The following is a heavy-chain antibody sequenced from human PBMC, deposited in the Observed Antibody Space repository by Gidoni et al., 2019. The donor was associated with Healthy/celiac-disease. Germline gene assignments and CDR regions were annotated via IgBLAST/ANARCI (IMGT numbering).Heavy chain of an antibody. Sequence: QVQLVQSGAEVKKPGSSVKVSCKASGGTFSSEATSWVRQAPGHGLEWMGGIIPIFGTANYAQKFQGRVTITADESTSTAYMELSSLRSEDTAVYYCARDRQETTYYYDSSGYDGNWFDPWGQGTLVTVSS. D-gene: IGHD3-22*01. J-gene: IGHJ5*02. V-gene: IGHV1-69*01. CDR1: GGTFSSEA. CDR3: ARDRQETTYYYDSSGYDGNWFDP. CDR2: IIPIFGTA.